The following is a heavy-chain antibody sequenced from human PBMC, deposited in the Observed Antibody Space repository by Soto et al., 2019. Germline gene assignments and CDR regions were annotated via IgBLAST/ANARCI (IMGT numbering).Heavy chain of an antibody. CDR2: IYYSGST. CDR3: ARDGLEGTLDY. Sequence: TLSLTCTVSGGSISSVGNYWSWIRQHPGKGLEWIGYIYYSGSTYYNPSLKSRGTISVDTSKNQFSLKLSSVTAADTAVYYCARDGLEGTLDYWGQGTLVTV. CDR1: GGSISSVGNY. D-gene: IGHD1-1*01. V-gene: IGHV4-31*03. J-gene: IGHJ4*02.